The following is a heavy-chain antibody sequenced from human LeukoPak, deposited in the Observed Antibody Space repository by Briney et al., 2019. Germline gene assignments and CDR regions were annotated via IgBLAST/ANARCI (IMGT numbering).Heavy chain of an antibody. CDR3: AGGTMVRGVIMGSNWFDP. D-gene: IGHD3-10*01. Sequence: SETLSLTCTVSGGSISSYYWSWIRQPPGKGLEWIGYIYYSGSTNYNPSLKSRVTISVDTSKNQFSLKLSSVTAADTAVYYCAGGTMVRGVIMGSNWFDPWGQGTLVTVSS. V-gene: IGHV4-59*12. CDR2: IYYSGST. CDR1: GGSISSYY. J-gene: IGHJ5*02.